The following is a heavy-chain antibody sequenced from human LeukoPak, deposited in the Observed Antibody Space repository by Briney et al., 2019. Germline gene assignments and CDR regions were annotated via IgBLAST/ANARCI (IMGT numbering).Heavy chain of an antibody. J-gene: IGHJ4*02. CDR2: ISGSGGST. V-gene: IGHV3-23*01. D-gene: IGHD6-13*01. CDR1: GFTFSSYA. CDR3: AKGGPGIAAAGIHFDY. Sequence: PGGSLRLSCAASGFTFSSYAMSWIRQAPGKGQEWVSSISGSGGSTYYVDSVKGRFTISRDNSKNTLYLQMNSLRAEDTAVYYCAKGGPGIAAAGIHFDYWGQGTLVTVSS.